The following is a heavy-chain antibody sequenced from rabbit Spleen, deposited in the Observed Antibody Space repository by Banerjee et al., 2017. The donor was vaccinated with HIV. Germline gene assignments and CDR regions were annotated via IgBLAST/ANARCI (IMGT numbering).Heavy chain of an antibody. Sequence: QEQVEESGGDLVKPEGSLTLTCTASGFTFSNYWICWVRQAPGKGLEWIACIYAGSRGSTYYASWAKGRFTISKTSSTTVTLQMTSLTAADTATYFCARDAAGREDFNLWGQGTLVTVS. D-gene: IGHD4-2*01. J-gene: IGHJ4*01. CDR3: ARDAAGREDFNL. CDR1: GFTFSNYW. V-gene: IGHV1S45*01. CDR2: IYAGSRGST.